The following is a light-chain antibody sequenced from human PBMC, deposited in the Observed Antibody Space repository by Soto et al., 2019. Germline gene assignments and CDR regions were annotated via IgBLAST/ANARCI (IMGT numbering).Light chain of an antibody. CDR1: QSVSSSSY. CDR3: HQYGSSPSYT. J-gene: IGKJ2*01. V-gene: IGKV3-20*01. CDR2: GAS. Sequence: EIVLTQSPGTLSLSPGERATLSCRASQSVSSSSYLAWYQQKTGQAPRLLIYGASSRATGIPDRFSGSGSATDFTLTISRLEPEDVSVYYCHQYGSSPSYTFGQGTKLDIK.